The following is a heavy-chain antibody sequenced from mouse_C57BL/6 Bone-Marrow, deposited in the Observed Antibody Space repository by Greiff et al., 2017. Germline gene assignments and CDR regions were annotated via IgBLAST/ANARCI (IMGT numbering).Heavy chain of an antibody. CDR3: ARRSYYYGSSSYYAMVY. D-gene: IGHD1-1*01. J-gene: IGHJ4*01. Sequence: VQLQQPGAELVKPGASVKLSCKASGYTFTSYWMQWVKQRPGQGLEWIGEIDPSDSYTNYNQKFKGKATLTVDTSSSTAYMQLSSLTSEDSAVYYCARRSYYYGSSSYYAMVYWGQGTSVTVSS. CDR2: IDPSDSYT. CDR1: GYTFTSYW. V-gene: IGHV1-50*01.